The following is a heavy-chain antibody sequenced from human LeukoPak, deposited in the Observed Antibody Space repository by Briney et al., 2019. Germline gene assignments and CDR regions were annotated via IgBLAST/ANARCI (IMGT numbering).Heavy chain of an antibody. CDR1: GGSISSSNW. CDR2: IYHSGST. J-gene: IGHJ4*02. CDR3: ARGRGSSLIPFDY. Sequence: TSGTLSLTCAVSGGSISSSNWWSWVRQPPGKGLEWIGEIYHSGSTNYNPSLKSRVTISVDKSKNQFSLKLSSVTAADTAVYYCARGRGSSLIPFDYWGQGTLVTVSS. V-gene: IGHV4-4*02. D-gene: IGHD6-13*01.